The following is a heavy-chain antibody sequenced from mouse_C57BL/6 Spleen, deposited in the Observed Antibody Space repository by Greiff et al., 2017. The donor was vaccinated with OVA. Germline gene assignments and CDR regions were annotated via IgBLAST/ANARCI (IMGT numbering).Heavy chain of an antibody. J-gene: IGHJ2*01. D-gene: IGHD1-1*01. CDR2: IDPANGNT. CDR1: GFNIKNTY. Sequence: EVQLVESVAELVRPGASVKLSCTASGFNIKNTYMHWVKQRPEQGLEWIGRIDPANGNTKYAPKFQGKATITADTSSNTAYLQLSSLTSEDTAIYYCAVYYYGSSYEYYFDYWGQGTTLTVSS. CDR3: AVYYYGSSYEYYFDY. V-gene: IGHV14-3*01.